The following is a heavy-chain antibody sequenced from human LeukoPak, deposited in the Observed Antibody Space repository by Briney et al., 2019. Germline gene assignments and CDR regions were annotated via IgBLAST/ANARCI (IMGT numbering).Heavy chain of an antibody. J-gene: IGHJ6*03. Sequence: GASVKVSCKASGYTFTSYGISWVRQAPGQGLEWMGWISAYNGNTNYAQKLQGRVTMTTDTSTSTAYMELRSLRSDDTAVYYRARDPGREYQLLTDYYMDVWGKGTTVTVSS. D-gene: IGHD2-2*01. CDR2: ISAYNGNT. V-gene: IGHV1-18*01. CDR1: GYTFTSYG. CDR3: ARDPGREYQLLTDYYMDV.